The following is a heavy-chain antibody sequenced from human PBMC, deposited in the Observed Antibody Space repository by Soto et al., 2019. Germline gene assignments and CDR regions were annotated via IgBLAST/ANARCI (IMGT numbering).Heavy chain of an antibody. CDR3: TRDQRSYYDFWSGYYTGYYYYGMDV. J-gene: IGHJ6*02. V-gene: IGHV3-49*03. CDR2: IRSKAYGGTT. CDR1: GLTFGDYA. D-gene: IGHD3-3*01. Sequence: GGSLRLSCTASGLTFGDYARSWFRQAPGKGLGWVGFIRSKAYGGTTDYAASVKGRFTISRDDSKSIAYLQMNSLKTEDTAVYYCTRDQRSYYDFWSGYYTGYYYYGMDVWGQGTTVTVSS.